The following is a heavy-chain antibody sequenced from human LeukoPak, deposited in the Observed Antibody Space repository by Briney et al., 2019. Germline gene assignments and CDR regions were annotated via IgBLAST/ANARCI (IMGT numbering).Heavy chain of an antibody. D-gene: IGHD3-22*01. Sequence: PGGSLRLSCAASGLTFSSYAMSWVRQAPGKGLEWVSGISGSGSSTYYADSVKGRFTISRDNSKNTLYLQLDSLRAEDTAVYYCAKDPHYDSSGYSGDFDYWGQGTLVTVSS. V-gene: IGHV3-23*01. CDR2: ISGSGSST. J-gene: IGHJ4*02. CDR1: GLTFSSYA. CDR3: AKDPHYDSSGYSGDFDY.